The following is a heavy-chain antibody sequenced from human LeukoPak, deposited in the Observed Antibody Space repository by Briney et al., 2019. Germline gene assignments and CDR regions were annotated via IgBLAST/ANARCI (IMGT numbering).Heavy chain of an antibody. Sequence: GGSLRLSCAASGFTFSSYSMNWVRQAPGKGLEWVSYITSSSGIIYYGDSVKGRFTVSRDNAKNSLYLQMNSLRAEDTAVYYCARVGLWHYPVDSWGQGTLVTVSS. CDR2: ITSSSGII. CDR1: GFTFSSYS. J-gene: IGHJ4*02. CDR3: ARVGLWHYPVDS. V-gene: IGHV3-48*01. D-gene: IGHD1-7*01.